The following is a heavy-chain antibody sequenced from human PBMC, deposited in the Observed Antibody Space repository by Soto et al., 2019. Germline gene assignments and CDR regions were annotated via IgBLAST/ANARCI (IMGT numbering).Heavy chain of an antibody. CDR2: ISAYNGNT. Sequence: ASVKVSCKASGYTLTSYGLSWVRQAPGQGLEWMGWISAYNGNTNYAQKLQGRVTMTTDTLTSTAYMELRSLRSDDTALYYCARHYDILTGDYGPDAFDIWGQGTLVTVS. CDR1: GYTLTSYG. CDR3: ARHYDILTGDYGPDAFDI. D-gene: IGHD3-9*01. J-gene: IGHJ3*02. V-gene: IGHV1-18*01.